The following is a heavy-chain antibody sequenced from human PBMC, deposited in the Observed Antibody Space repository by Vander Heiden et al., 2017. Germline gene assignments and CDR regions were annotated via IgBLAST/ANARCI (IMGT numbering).Heavy chain of an antibody. CDR1: GGSFSGYY. V-gene: IGHV4-34*01. Sequence: QVQLQQWGAGLLKPWETLSLTGAVYGGSFSGYYCSWIGLPPGMGLEWIGDINHSGSTNYNPSLKSRVTISVDTSKNQFSLKLSAVTAADTAVYYCARYRRTTMVRGVIGFDYWGQGTLVTVSS. J-gene: IGHJ4*02. D-gene: IGHD3-10*01. CDR2: INHSGST. CDR3: ARYRRTTMVRGVIGFDY.